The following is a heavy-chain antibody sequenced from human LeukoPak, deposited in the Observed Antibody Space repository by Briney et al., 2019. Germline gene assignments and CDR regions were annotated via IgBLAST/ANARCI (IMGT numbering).Heavy chain of an antibody. Sequence: GGSLRLSCAASGFSFSKYWMHWIRQTPGEGLVWVARIKEDGTYTSYADSVKGRFTISRDNARNTVFLQMNSLRAEDTAVYYCARDFDMGITPGDDFDFWGQGTLVTVSS. CDR1: GFSFSKYW. D-gene: IGHD3-9*01. J-gene: IGHJ4*02. CDR3: ARDFDMGITPGDDFDF. V-gene: IGHV3-74*01. CDR2: IKEDGTYT.